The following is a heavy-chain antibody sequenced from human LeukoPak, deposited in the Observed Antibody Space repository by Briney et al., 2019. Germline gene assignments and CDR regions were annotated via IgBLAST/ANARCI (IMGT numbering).Heavy chain of an antibody. CDR1: GFSFSNYA. D-gene: IGHD1-1*01. CDR2: ITGGGET. Sequence: GGSLRLSCAASGFSFSNYAMSWVRQAPARGPEWVSSITGGGETFYADSVKGRFTLSRDDSRNTVYLQLNNLRVEDTAIYYCAKANWVSNADAVWWGQGTQVTVSS. V-gene: IGHV3-23*01. J-gene: IGHJ4*02. CDR3: AKANWVSNADAVW.